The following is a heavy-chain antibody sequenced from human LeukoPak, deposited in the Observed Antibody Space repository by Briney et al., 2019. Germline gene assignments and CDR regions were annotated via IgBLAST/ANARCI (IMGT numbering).Heavy chain of an antibody. D-gene: IGHD2-2*01. CDR3: ARAPTTCSSTSCSDWDYYYGMDV. V-gene: IGHV3-53*01. Sequence: GGSLRLSCAASGFTVSSNYMSWVRQAPGKGLEWVSVIYSGGSTYYADSVKGRFTISRHNSKNTLYLQMNSLRAEDTAVYYCARAPTTCSSTSCSDWDYYYGMDVWGQGTTVTVSS. J-gene: IGHJ6*02. CDR1: GFTVSSNY. CDR2: IYSGGST.